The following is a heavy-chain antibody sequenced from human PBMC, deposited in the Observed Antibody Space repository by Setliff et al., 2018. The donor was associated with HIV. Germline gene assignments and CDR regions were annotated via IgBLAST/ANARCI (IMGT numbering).Heavy chain of an antibody. V-gene: IGHV4-31*03. D-gene: IGHD2-21*02. CDR3: ARETVVTPAGHYYYMDV. CDR2: IYCSGST. CDR1: GGSISSGGYY. J-gene: IGHJ6*03. Sequence: SETLSLTCTVSGGSISSGGYYWSWIRQHPGKGLEWIGYIYCSGSTYYNPSLKSRVTISVDTSKNQFSLKLSSVTAADTAVCYCARETVVTPAGHYYYMDVWGKGTTVTVSS.